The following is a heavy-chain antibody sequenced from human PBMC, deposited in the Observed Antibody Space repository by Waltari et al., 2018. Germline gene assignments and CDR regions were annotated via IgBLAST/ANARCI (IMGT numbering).Heavy chain of an antibody. D-gene: IGHD2-8*01. CDR1: GYSISSGYY. CDR3: ARGKYCTNGVCFPDY. Sequence: QVQLQESGPGLVKPSETLSLTCTVSGYSISSGYYWGWIRQPPGKGLEWIGRIYHSGGTYYNPALKSRVTISVDTSKNQFSLKLSSVTAADTAVYYCARGKYCTNGVCFPDYWGQGTLVTVSS. CDR2: IYHSGGT. V-gene: IGHV4-38-2*02. J-gene: IGHJ4*02.